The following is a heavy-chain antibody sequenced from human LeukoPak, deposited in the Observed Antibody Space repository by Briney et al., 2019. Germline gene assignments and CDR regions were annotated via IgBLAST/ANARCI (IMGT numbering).Heavy chain of an antibody. V-gene: IGHV3-21*01. J-gene: IGHJ6*03. Sequence: GGSLRLSCSGSGFTFSVYSMNWVRQAPGKGPEWVSSITSKSNYIYYADSVKGRFTISRDNAMNSVFLQLNSLRAEDSAVYYCTSGLIAIESDNNLYQYMDVWGKGTTVTVSS. D-gene: IGHD2-21*01. CDR1: GFTFSVYS. CDR3: TSGLIAIESDNNLYQYMDV. CDR2: ITSKSNYI.